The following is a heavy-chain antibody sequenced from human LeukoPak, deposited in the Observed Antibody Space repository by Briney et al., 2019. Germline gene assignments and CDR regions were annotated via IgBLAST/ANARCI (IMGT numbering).Heavy chain of an antibody. V-gene: IGHV4-34*01. CDR1: GGSFSGYY. CDR2: INHSGST. D-gene: IGHD3-22*01. J-gene: IGHJ4*02. CDR3: ARGVGRHYYDSSGRYYFDY. Sequence: SETLSLTCAVYGGSFSGYYWSWIRQPPGKGLEWIGEINHSGSTNYNPSLKSRVTISVDTSKNQFSLKLSSVTAADTAVYYCARGVGRHYYDSSGRYYFDYWGQGTLVTVS.